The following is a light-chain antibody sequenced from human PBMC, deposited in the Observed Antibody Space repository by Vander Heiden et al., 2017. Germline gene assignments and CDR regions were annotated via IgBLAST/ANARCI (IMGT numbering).Light chain of an antibody. CDR2: GAS. V-gene: IGKV3-15*01. J-gene: IGKJ4*01. CDR1: QSVSSK. CDR3: QQYNNWRPA. Sequence: EIVLTLSPATLSASPGESAPLSCRASQSVSSKLGWYQQKPGQAHRLIIYGASNRATGIPAWVSGSGAGTELTLTSSSLQADDGAVYYWQQYNNWRPAFGGGTKVEIK.